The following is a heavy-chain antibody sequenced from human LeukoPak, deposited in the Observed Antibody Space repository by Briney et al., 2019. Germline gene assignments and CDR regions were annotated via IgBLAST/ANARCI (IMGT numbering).Heavy chain of an antibody. V-gene: IGHV2-5*02. CDR3: VNDNMYYYDSSGYYFDY. CDR1: EFSLSTSGVG. D-gene: IGHD3-22*01. Sequence: SGPTLVKPTQTLTLTCTFSEFSLSTSGVGVRWIRQPPGKALEWLALIYLDDDKRYSPTLKSRLTITKDTSKNQVVLTMSNMDPLDTATYYCVNDNMYYYDSSGYYFDYWGQGTLVTVSS. CDR2: IYLDDDK. J-gene: IGHJ4*02.